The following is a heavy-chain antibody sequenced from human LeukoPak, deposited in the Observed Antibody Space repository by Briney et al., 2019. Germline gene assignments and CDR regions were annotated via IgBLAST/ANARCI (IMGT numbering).Heavy chain of an antibody. CDR1: GDSVSSNS. J-gene: IGHJ4*02. Sequence: SQTLSLTCAIFGDSVSSNSWNWIRQSPSRGLEWLGRTYYKSKWFHDYAVSVESRIIINPDTSKNQFSLRVSSVTAADTAVYYCARVETEAGEAAYWGQGTLVTVSS. V-gene: IGHV6-1*01. CDR3: ARVETEAGEAAY. D-gene: IGHD6-25*01. CDR2: TYYKSKWFH.